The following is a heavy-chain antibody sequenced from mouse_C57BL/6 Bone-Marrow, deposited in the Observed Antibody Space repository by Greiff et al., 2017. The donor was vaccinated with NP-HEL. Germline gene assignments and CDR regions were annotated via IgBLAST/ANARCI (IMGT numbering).Heavy chain of an antibody. Sequence: EVHLVESGGGLVKPGGSLKLSCAASGFTFSSYAMSWVRQTPEKRLEWVATISDGGSYTYYPDNVKGRFTISRDNAKNNLYLQMSHLKSEDTAMYYCAKYGSSFYYFDYWGQGTTLTVSS. J-gene: IGHJ2*01. V-gene: IGHV5-4*01. CDR2: ISDGGSYT. CDR1: GFTFSSYA. CDR3: AKYGSSFYYFDY. D-gene: IGHD1-1*01.